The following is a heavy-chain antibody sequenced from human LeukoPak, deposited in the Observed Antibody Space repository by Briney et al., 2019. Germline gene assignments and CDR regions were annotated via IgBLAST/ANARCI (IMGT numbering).Heavy chain of an antibody. Sequence: ASVKVSCKASGYTFTNYGFSWVRQAPGQGLEWMGWIGAYNVKTNYAQKFQGRVTMTTDTSTSTAYMELRSLISDDTAVYYCARDHCSGGSCQSGMLDYWGQGTLVTVSS. J-gene: IGHJ4*02. V-gene: IGHV1-18*01. D-gene: IGHD2-15*01. CDR1: GYTFTNYG. CDR2: IGAYNVKT. CDR3: ARDHCSGGSCQSGMLDY.